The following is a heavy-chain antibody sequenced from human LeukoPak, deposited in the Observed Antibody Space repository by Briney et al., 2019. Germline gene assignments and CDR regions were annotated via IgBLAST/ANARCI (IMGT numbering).Heavy chain of an antibody. J-gene: IGHJ4*02. CDR3: ATDGSGTYSLDC. Sequence: ASVKVSCKVSGYTFSELFMYWVRLAPGRGLEWVGTFDPENGEIIYAQRFQGRVTMTEATSTETAYMELSSLTSEDTAVYYCATDGSGTYSLDCWGQGTLLTVTS. V-gene: IGHV1-24*01. D-gene: IGHD3-10*01. CDR2: FDPENGEI. CDR1: GYTFSELF.